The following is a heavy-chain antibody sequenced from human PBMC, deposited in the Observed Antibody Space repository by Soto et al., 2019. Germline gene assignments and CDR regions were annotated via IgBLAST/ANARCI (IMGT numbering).Heavy chain of an antibody. CDR3: ASTIFGVVTPYGMDV. CDR2: IIPIFGTA. V-gene: IGHV1-69*13. Sequence: SVKVSCKASGYTFNSYGISWVRQAPGQGLEWMGGIIPIFGTANYAQKFQGRVTITADESTSTAYMELSSLRSEDTAVYYCASTIFGVVTPYGMDVWGQGTTVTVSS. CDR1: GYTFNSYG. J-gene: IGHJ6*02. D-gene: IGHD3-3*01.